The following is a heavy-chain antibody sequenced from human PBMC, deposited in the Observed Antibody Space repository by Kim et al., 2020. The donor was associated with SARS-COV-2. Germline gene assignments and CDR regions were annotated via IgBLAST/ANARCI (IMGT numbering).Heavy chain of an antibody. Sequence: ASVKVSCKASGYTFTSYGISWVRQAPGQGLEWMGWISAYNGNTNYAQKLQGRVTMTTDTSTSTAYMELRSLRSDDTAVYYCARDGVYCSSTSCSQLLLHFLYGMDVWGQGTTVTVSS. J-gene: IGHJ6*02. CDR1: GYTFTSYG. D-gene: IGHD2-2*01. CDR3: ARDGVYCSSTSCSQLLLHFLYGMDV. CDR2: ISAYNGNT. V-gene: IGHV1-18*01.